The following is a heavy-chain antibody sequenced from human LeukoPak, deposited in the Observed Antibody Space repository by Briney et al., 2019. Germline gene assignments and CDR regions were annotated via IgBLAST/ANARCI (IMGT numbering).Heavy chain of an antibody. D-gene: IGHD4-17*01. CDR1: GFXFSSYA. CDR3: AKDGVTTGAFDI. Sequence: GGSLRLSCAASGFXFSSYAISWVRQAPGEGLEWVSAISGSGGSTYYADSVKGRFTISRDNSKNTLYLQMNSLRAEDTAVYYCAKDGVTTGAFDIWGQGTMVTVSS. J-gene: IGHJ3*02. CDR2: ISGSGGST. V-gene: IGHV3-23*01.